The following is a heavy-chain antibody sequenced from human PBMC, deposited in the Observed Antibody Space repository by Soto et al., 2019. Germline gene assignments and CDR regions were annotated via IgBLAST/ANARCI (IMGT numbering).Heavy chain of an antibody. CDR2: IIPIFGTA. V-gene: IGHV1-69*13. J-gene: IGHJ4*02. CDR3: ARGGHNGDYVVDY. CDR1: GGTFSSYA. Sequence: ASVKVSCKASGGTFSSYAISWVRQAPGQGLEWMGGIIPIFGTANYAQKFQGRVTITADESTSTAYMELSSLRSEDTAVYYCARGGHNGDYVVDYWGQGTLVTVSS. D-gene: IGHD4-17*01.